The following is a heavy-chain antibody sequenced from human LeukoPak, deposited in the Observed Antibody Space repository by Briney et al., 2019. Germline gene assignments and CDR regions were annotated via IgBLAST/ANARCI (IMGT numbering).Heavy chain of an antibody. CDR1: GGSISTYY. J-gene: IGHJ3*02. V-gene: IGHV4-59*01. Sequence: KPSATLSLTCTVSGGSISTYYWSWIRQPPGKGLEWIGDIYYSGSTNYNPSLKSRVTISVDTSKNQFSLKLTSVTAADTAVYYCARSLRSGYLDAFDIWGQGTMVTVSS. CDR2: IYYSGST. CDR3: ARSLRSGYLDAFDI. D-gene: IGHD3-22*01.